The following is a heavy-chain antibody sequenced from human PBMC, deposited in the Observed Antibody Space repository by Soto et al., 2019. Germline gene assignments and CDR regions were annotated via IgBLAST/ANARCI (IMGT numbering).Heavy chain of an antibody. D-gene: IGHD3-3*01. CDR2: INSDGSST. J-gene: IGHJ5*02. V-gene: IGHV3-74*01. Sequence: PGGSLRLSCAASGFTFSSYWMHWVRQAPGKGLVWVSRINSDGSSTSYADSVKGRFTISRDNAKSTLYLQMNSLRAEDTAVYYCARDRYYDFWSGYYQNWFDPWGQGTLVTVSS. CDR1: GFTFSSYW. CDR3: ARDRYYDFWSGYYQNWFDP.